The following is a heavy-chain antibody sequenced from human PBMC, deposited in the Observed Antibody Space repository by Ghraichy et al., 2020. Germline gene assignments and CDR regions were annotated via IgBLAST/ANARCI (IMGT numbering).Heavy chain of an antibody. CDR2: FSHSGMI. CDR3: ARDYWGSLAY. D-gene: IGHD7-27*01. Sequence: SETLSLTCAVSGVSVSSDSYQWSWIRQPAGKGLEWIGYFSHSGMINYNPSHKSRVTIPIDTSKNQFSLILTSVTAAETAVYYCARDYWGSLAYWGQGILVTVSS. CDR1: GVSVSSDSYQ. J-gene: IGHJ4*02. V-gene: IGHV4-61*01.